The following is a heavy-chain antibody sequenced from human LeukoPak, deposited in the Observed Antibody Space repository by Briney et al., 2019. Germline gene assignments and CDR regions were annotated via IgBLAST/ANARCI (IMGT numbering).Heavy chain of an antibody. CDR1: GYTFTSYG. V-gene: IGHV1-18*01. CDR3: ARAFTIFGVVILSSGMDV. Sequence: ASVKVSCKASGYTFTSYGISWVRQTPGQGLEWMGWISAYNDNTNYAQKLQGRVTMTTDTSTSTAYMELRSLRPDDTAVYYCARAFTIFGVVILSSGMDVWGQGTTVTVSS. CDR2: ISAYNDNT. D-gene: IGHD3-3*01. J-gene: IGHJ6*02.